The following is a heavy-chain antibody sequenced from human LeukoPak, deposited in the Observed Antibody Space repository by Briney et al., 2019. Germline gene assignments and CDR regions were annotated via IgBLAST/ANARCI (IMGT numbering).Heavy chain of an antibody. Sequence: SVKVSCKASGGTFSSYAISWVRQAPGQGLEWMGSIIPIFGTANYAQKFQGRVTITADKSTSTAYMELSSLRSEDTAVYYCARTNSITIFGVVTRLNGWFDPWGQGTLVTVPS. CDR2: IIPIFGTA. CDR1: GGTFSSYA. V-gene: IGHV1-69*06. J-gene: IGHJ5*02. CDR3: ARTNSITIFGVVTRLNGWFDP. D-gene: IGHD3-3*01.